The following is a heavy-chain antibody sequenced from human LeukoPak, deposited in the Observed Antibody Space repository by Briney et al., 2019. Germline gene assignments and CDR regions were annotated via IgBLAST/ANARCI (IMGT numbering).Heavy chain of an antibody. Sequence: GGSLRLSCAASGFTFSDYYMSWIRQAPGKGREWVSYISSSGSTIYYADSVKGRFTISRDNAKNSLYLQMNSLRAEDTAVYYCARDARAVTLYYYYMDVWGKGTTVTVSS. CDR1: GFTFSDYY. D-gene: IGHD4-17*01. CDR3: ARDARAVTLYYYYMDV. J-gene: IGHJ6*03. CDR2: ISSSGSTI. V-gene: IGHV3-11*01.